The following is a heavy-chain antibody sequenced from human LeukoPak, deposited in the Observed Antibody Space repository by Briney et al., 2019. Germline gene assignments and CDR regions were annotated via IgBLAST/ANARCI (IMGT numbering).Heavy chain of an antibody. CDR3: ASRIELVRRDGYNFWFDP. CDR1: GGAISSYY. D-gene: IGHD5-24*01. J-gene: IGHJ5*02. Sequence: SETLSLTCTVSGGAISSYYWSWIRQPPGKGLEWMGYTYYSGITNYNPSPNSRVTISVQTSKTQFSLRLSSVTAAETASYYCASRIELVRRDGYNFWFDPWREARVVSVCS. V-gene: IGHV4-59*08. CDR2: TYYSGIT.